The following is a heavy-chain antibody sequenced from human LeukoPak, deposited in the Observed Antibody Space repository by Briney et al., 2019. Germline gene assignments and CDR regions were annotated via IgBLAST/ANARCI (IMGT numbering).Heavy chain of an antibody. CDR1: GFTFSTYA. Sequence: GRSLRLSCAASGFTFSTYAMHWVRQAPGKGLEWVAVISYDGSSKYYADSVKGRFTISRDNSKNTLYLQMNSLRAKDTAVYYCARDPRYCSSTSCYSNHDDYWGQGTLVTVSS. CDR2: ISYDGSSK. CDR3: ARDPRYCSSTSCYSNHDDY. J-gene: IGHJ4*02. V-gene: IGHV3-30*04. D-gene: IGHD2-2*02.